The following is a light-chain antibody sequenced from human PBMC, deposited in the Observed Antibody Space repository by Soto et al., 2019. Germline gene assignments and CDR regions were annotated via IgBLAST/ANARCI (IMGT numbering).Light chain of an antibody. Sequence: EIVMTQSPATLSVSPGERATLSCRASQSVSSNLAWYQQKPGQAPRLLIHGASTRATGIPARFSGSGSGTEFTLTISSLQSEDFAVYYCQQYNNWPPTLGQGTKVDIK. J-gene: IGKJ1*01. CDR1: QSVSSN. CDR2: GAS. V-gene: IGKV3-15*01. CDR3: QQYNNWPPT.